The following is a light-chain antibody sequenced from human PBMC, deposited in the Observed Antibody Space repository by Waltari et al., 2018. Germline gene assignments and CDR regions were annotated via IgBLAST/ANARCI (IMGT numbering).Light chain of an antibody. J-gene: IGLJ3*02. Sequence: QSALTQPPSASGSPGPSVTISCPGTSSHVGAYDHVSWYQQHPHKAPKLLIYEVNRRPSGVPDRFSGSKSGNTASLTVSGLQADDEAHYYCVSHGGANNFWVFGGGTMLTVL. V-gene: IGLV2-8*01. CDR2: EVN. CDR1: SSHVGAYDH. CDR3: VSHGGANNFWV.